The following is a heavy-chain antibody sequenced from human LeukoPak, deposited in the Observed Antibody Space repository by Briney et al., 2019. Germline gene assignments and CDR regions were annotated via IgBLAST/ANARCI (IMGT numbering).Heavy chain of an antibody. D-gene: IGHD3-22*01. CDR1: GFTFTSSA. CDR3: AADVDYDSSGYPTDFDY. CDR2: IVVGSGNT. J-gene: IGHJ4*02. Sequence: ASVKVSCKASGFTFTSSAVQWVRQARGQRLEWIGWIVVGSGNTNYAQKFQERVTITRDMSTSTAYMELSSLRSEDTAVYYCAADVDYDSSGYPTDFDYWGQGTLVTVSP. V-gene: IGHV1-58*01.